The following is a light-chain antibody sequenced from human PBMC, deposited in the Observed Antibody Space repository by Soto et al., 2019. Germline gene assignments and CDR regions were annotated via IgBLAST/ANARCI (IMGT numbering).Light chain of an antibody. CDR3: QQYGRSPNT. CDR2: STS. V-gene: IGKV3-20*01. J-gene: IGKJ2*01. Sequence: EVVLTQSPGTLSLSPGERATLSCRASQSVSSTYLAWYQQKPGQSPRLLIYSTSSRATGIPDRSSGSGSGTDFTLTISRLEPEDFAVYYCQQYGRSPNTFGQGTKLEI. CDR1: QSVSSTY.